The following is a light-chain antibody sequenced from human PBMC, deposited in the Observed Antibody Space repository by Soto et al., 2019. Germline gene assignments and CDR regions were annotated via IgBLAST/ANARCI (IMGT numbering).Light chain of an antibody. CDR2: EVT. J-gene: IGLJ1*01. CDR1: NSDVGGYDY. Sequence: QSALTQPPSASGSPGQSVTISCTGTNSDVGGYDYVSWYQQHPDKAPKLMIFEVTKRPSGVPDRFSGSKSGNTASLTVSGLQAEDEADYYCSSYAGSNIHYVFGTRTKVTVL. CDR3: SSYAGSNIHYV. V-gene: IGLV2-8*01.